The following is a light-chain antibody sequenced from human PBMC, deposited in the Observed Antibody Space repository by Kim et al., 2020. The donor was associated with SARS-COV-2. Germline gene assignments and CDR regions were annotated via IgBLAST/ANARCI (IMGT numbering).Light chain of an antibody. CDR2: KAS. CDR1: QSISSW. CDR3: QQYNAYSWT. J-gene: IGKJ1*01. Sequence: DIQMTQSPSTLSASVGDRVTITCRASQSISSWLAWYQQKPGKAPNLLIYKASNLEIGVPSRFSGSGSGTEFTLTISSLQPDDFATYYCQQYNAYSWTFGQGTRVEI. V-gene: IGKV1-5*03.